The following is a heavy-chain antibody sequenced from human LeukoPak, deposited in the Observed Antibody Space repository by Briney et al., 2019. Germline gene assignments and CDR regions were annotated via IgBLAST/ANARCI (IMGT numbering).Heavy chain of an antibody. CDR3: AGSNVLRSIRDDAFDI. CDR2: IYYSGST. CDR1: GGSISSGDYY. J-gene: IGHJ3*02. D-gene: IGHD3-3*01. V-gene: IGHV4-30-4*02. Sequence: SETLSLTCTVPGGSISSGDYYWSWIRQPPGKGLEWIGYIYYSGSTYYNPSLKSRVTISVDTSKNQFSLKLSSVTAADTAVYYCAGSNVLRSIRDDAFDIWGQGTMVTVSS.